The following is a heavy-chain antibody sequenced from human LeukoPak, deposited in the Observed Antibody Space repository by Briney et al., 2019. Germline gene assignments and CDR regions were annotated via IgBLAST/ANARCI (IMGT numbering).Heavy chain of an antibody. CDR2: ISGSGGST. CDR1: GLTFRDYA. V-gene: IGHV3-23*01. CDR3: ARKDYYYYDMDV. J-gene: IGHJ6*02. Sequence: PGGSLRLFCAASGLTFRDYAMNWVRQAPGKGLEWVSTISGSGGSTYYADSVKGRFTISRDNSKNTLYLQMNSLRAEDTAVYYCARKDYYYYDMDVWGQGTTVTVSS.